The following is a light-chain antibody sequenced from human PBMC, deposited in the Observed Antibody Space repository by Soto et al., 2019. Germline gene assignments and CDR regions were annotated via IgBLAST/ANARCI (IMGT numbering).Light chain of an antibody. CDR2: GAS. CDR1: QSLSDY. Sequence: DIQMTQSPSSLSADVGDRVTITCRASQSLSDYLNWYQQKPGKVPNLLIHGASTLQSGVPSRFSGGGSGTEFTLTISSLQPEDFATYYCQQSYDVRLSFGGGTKV. V-gene: IGKV1-39*01. J-gene: IGKJ4*01. CDR3: QQSYDVRLS.